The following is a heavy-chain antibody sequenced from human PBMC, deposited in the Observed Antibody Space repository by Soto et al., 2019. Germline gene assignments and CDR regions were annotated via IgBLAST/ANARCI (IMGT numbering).Heavy chain of an antibody. J-gene: IGHJ3*02. V-gene: IGHV4-34*01. CDR3: ACRQPIAARRGAFDI. CDR2: VDHTEST. Sequence: PSETLSLTCAVDRDSFSGHFWGWFRQPPGKTLEWIGEVDHTESTNYNPSLKSRVTISVDTSKNQFSLKLSSVTAADTAVYYCACRQPIAARRGAFDIWGQGTMVTVSS. CDR1: RDSFSGHF. D-gene: IGHD6-6*01.